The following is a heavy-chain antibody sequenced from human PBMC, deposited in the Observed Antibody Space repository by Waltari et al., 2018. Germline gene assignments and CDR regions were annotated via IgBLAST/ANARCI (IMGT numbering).Heavy chain of an antibody. CDR1: GYAINSGFY. CDR3: TRQTLGYCTSAACRRLEA. V-gene: IGHV4-38-2*01. Sequence: QVQLQESGPRLVKPSETLSLTCDVSGYAINSGFYWGSFRQAPEKGLEWIATIYHDGTTLYNPSLTSRVTTSMDTSKNQSSLKLKSVTAADTAVYYCTRQTLGYCTSAACRRLEAWGQGTLVTVSS. CDR2: IYHDGTT. D-gene: IGHD2-8*02. J-gene: IGHJ5*02.